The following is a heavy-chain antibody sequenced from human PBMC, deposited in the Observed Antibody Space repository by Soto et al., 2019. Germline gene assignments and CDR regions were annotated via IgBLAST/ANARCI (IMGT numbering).Heavy chain of an antibody. CDR1: GYTFTSYY. CDR2: INPSGGST. V-gene: IGHV1-46*01. D-gene: IGHD3-22*01. J-gene: IGHJ4*02. Sequence: ASVKVSCKASGYTFTSYYMHWVRQAPGQGLEWMGIINPSGGSTSYAQKFQGWVTMTRDTSISTAYMELSRLRSDDTAVYYCARGGYYDSSGYNLDYWGQGTLVTVSS. CDR3: ARGGYYDSSGYNLDY.